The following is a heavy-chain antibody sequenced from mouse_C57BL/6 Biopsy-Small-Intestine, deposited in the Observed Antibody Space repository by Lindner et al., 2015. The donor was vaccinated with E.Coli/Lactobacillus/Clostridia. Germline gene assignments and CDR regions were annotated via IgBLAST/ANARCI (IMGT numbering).Heavy chain of an antibody. J-gene: IGHJ2*01. CDR1: GYLLTSYG. CDR2: ISVYNGNT. V-gene: IGHV1-66*01. CDR3: ARVLTDFWTGYFDY. Sequence: SVKVSCKTSGYLLTSYGLTWVRQAPGRGPEWMGWISVYNGNTKYAQRFQDRVTLTADTSTSTAYLELTSLRSDDTAVYYCARVLTDFWTGYFDYWGQGNPAHRLL. D-gene: IGHD2-2*01.